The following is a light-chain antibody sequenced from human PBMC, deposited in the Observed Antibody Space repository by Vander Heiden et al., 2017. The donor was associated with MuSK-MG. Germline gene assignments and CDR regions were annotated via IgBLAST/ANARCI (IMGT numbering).Light chain of an antibody. V-gene: IGKV1-8*01. Sequence: AIRMTQSPSSFSASTGDRVTITCRASQGISSYLAWYQQKPGKDPKLLIYSASSLQSGVPSRFSGSGSGTEFTLTISCLQSEDFATYYCQQYYSYPITFGQGTRLEIK. CDR1: QGISSY. J-gene: IGKJ5*01. CDR3: QQYYSYPIT. CDR2: SAS.